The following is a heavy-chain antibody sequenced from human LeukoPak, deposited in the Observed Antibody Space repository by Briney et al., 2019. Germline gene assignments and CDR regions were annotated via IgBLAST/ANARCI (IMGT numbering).Heavy chain of an antibody. J-gene: IGHJ5*02. D-gene: IGHD3-3*01. Sequence: PSETLSLTCTVSGGSISSYYWSWIRQPPGKGLEWIGSIYYSGSTYYNPSLKSRVTISVDTSKNQFSLKLSSVTAADTAVYYCARRPNYDFWSGTTTHVSWGQGTLVTVSS. CDR1: GGSISSYY. V-gene: IGHV4-59*05. CDR3: ARRPNYDFWSGTTTHVS. CDR2: IYYSGST.